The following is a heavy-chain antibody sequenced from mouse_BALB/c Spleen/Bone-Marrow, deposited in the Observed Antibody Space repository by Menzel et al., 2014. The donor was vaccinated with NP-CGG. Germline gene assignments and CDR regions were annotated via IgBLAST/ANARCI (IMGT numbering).Heavy chain of an antibody. J-gene: IGHJ2*01. V-gene: IGHV14-3*02. D-gene: IGHD1-1*01. CDR3: ARYYYGSSYFDY. CDR2: IDPANGNT. Sequence: LSCTASGFNIKDTYMHWVKQRPEQGLEWIGRIDPANGNTKYDPKFQGKATITADTSSNTAYLQLSSLTSEDTAVYYCARYYYGSSYFDYWGQGTTLTVSS. CDR1: GFNIKDTY.